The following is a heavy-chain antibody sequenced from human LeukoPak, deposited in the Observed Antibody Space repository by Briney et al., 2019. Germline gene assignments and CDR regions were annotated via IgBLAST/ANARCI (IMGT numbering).Heavy chain of an antibody. CDR3: ARGYYYDSSGPPGY. Sequence: SETLSLTCAVYGGSFSGYYWSWIRQPPGEGLEWIGEINHSGSTNYNPSLKSRVTISVDTSKNQFSLKLSSVTAADTAVYYCARGYYYDSSGPPGYWGQGTLVTVSS. V-gene: IGHV4-34*01. D-gene: IGHD3-22*01. CDR1: GGSFSGYY. J-gene: IGHJ4*02. CDR2: INHSGST.